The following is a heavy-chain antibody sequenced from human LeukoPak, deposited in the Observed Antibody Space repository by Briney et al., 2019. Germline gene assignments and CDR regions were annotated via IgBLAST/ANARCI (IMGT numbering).Heavy chain of an antibody. CDR2: IYSSGST. Sequence: SETLSLTCTVSGGSISSYYWSWIRQPPGKGLEWIGYIYSSGSTNYNPSLKSRVTISVDTSKNQFSLKLSSVTAADTAVYYCARTPQQLDYYYYYYMDVWGKGTTVTISS. J-gene: IGHJ6*03. CDR1: GGSISSYY. D-gene: IGHD6-13*01. CDR3: ARTPQQLDYYYYYYMDV. V-gene: IGHV4-59*01.